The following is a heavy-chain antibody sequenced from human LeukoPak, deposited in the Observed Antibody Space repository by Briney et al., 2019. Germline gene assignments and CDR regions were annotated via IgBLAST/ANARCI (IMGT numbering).Heavy chain of an antibody. D-gene: IGHD1-26*01. CDR3: ARGPSGSYWVHYFDY. Sequence: GSSVKVSCKASGGTFSSYAINWVRQAPGQGLEWMGRIIPIFGTANYAQKFQGRVTITTDESTSTAYMELSSLRSEDTAVYYCARGPSGSYWVHYFDYWGQGTLVTVSS. CDR2: IIPIFGTA. CDR1: GGTFSSYA. J-gene: IGHJ4*02. V-gene: IGHV1-69*05.